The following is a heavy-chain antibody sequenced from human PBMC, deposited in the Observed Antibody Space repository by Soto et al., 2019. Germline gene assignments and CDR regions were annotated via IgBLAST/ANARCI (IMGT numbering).Heavy chain of an antibody. CDR3: ANDRRGHYDNTGFSLRRNSDHYYGVDV. V-gene: IGHV3-30*18. CDR2: ISFDGSDK. CDR1: GLTFSSYG. D-gene: IGHD3-22*01. J-gene: IGHJ6*02. Sequence: QVQLVESGGGVVQPGRSLRLSCAASGLTFSSYGMHWVRQAPGKGLEWVTVISFDGSDKYYADSVKGRFTVSRDNSRNTLYLQLTSLTAEDTAVYYCANDRRGHYDNTGFSLRRNSDHYYGVDVWGQGTTVTVSS.